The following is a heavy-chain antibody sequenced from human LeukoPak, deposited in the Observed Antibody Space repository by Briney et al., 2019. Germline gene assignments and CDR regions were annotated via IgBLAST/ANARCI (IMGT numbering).Heavy chain of an antibody. J-gene: IGHJ4*02. CDR3: AQWGDFDVLTGYYVPDF. CDR1: GFTFSNYA. V-gene: IGHV3-23*01. CDR2: ITGSDGNT. D-gene: IGHD3-9*01. Sequence: GASLRLFCAASGFTFSNYAMSWVRQAPGKGLEYVSAITGSDGNTYYADTVKGRFTISRDNSKNTLYLQMNSLRAEDTAVYYCAQWGDFDVLTGYYVPDFWGQGTLVTVSS.